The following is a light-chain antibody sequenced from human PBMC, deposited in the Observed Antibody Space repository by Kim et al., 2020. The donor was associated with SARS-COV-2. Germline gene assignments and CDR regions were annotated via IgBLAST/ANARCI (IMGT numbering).Light chain of an antibody. CDR3: LQDYNYPLT. CDR2: SAS. CDR1: QGIRNY. Sequence: AIQMTQSPSSLSASVGDRVTITCRASQGIRNYLAWYQQKPGNAPKLLIYSASSLQSGVPSRFSGSGSGTDFTLTISSLQPEDFATYYCLQDYNYPLTFGQGTKVDIK. V-gene: IGKV1-6*01. J-gene: IGKJ1*01.